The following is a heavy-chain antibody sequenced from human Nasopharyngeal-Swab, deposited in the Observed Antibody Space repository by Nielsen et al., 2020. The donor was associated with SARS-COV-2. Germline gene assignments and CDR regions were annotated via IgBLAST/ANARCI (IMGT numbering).Heavy chain of an antibody. D-gene: IGHD2-2*01. J-gene: IGHJ4*02. CDR3: ARDISDIVVVSAAWDY. Sequence: ASVKVSCKASGYTFTSYGISWVRQAPGQGLEWMGWISAYNGNTNYAQKLQGRVTMTTDTSTSTAYMELRSLRSDDTAVYYCARDISDIVVVSAAWDYWGQGTLVTVSS. V-gene: IGHV1-18*01. CDR2: ISAYNGNT. CDR1: GYTFTSYG.